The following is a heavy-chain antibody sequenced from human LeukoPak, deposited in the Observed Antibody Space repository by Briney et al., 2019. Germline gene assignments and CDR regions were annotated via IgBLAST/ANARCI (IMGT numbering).Heavy chain of an antibody. V-gene: IGHV4-61*01. CDR3: ARERCSGGSCYLDY. CDR1: GGSISSSSYY. CDR2: IYYSGST. J-gene: IGHJ4*02. Sequence: PSETLSLTCTVSGGSISSSSYYWSWIRQPPGKGLEWIGYIYYSGSTNYNPSLKSRVTISVDTSKNQFSLKLSSVTAADTAVYYCARERCSGGSCYLDYWGQGTLVTVSS. D-gene: IGHD2-15*01.